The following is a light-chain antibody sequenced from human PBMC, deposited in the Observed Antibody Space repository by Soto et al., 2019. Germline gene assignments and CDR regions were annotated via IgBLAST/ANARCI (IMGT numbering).Light chain of an antibody. V-gene: IGKV1-39*01. CDR3: QQSFGSPSVT. J-gene: IGKJ4*01. CDR2: IAS. Sequence: DIQLTQSPSSLSASVGDRVSIACRASQNIGDYLNWYQQKPGQAPRLLIYIASNLQRGVPSRFRGSGSGTDFTLTISSLQPVGFSTYFCQQSFGSPSVTFGGG. CDR1: QNIGDY.